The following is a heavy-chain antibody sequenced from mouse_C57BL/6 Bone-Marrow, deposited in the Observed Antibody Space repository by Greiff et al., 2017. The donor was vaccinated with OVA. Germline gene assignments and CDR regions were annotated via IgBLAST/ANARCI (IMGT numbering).Heavy chain of an antibody. D-gene: IGHD1-1*01. CDR3: ARHGRGTTVPFAY. CDR1: GFTFSSYG. CDR2: ISSGGSYT. V-gene: IGHV5-6*01. J-gene: IGHJ3*01. Sequence: EVQVVESGGDLVKPGGSLKLSCAASGFTFSSYGMSWVRQTPDKRLEWVATISSGGSYTYYPDSVKGRFTISRDNAKNTLYLQMRSLKSEDTAMYYCARHGRGTTVPFAYWGQGTLVTVSA.